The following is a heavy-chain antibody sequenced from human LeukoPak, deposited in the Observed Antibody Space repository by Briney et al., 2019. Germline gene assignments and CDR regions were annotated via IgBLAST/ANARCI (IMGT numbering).Heavy chain of an antibody. Sequence: PSETLSLTYTVSGGSISGSSYYWGWIRQPPGKGLERIGSIYYNPSLKSRVTIFVDTSKNQFSLKLSSVTAADTAMYYCVGTDSSGIYHDYWGQGTLVTVSS. CDR1: GGSISGSSYY. D-gene: IGHD3-22*01. CDR3: VGTDSSGIYHDY. CDR2: IY. J-gene: IGHJ4*02. V-gene: IGHV4-61*05.